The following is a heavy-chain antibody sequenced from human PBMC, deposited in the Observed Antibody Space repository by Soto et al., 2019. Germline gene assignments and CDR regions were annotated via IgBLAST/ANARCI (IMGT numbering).Heavy chain of an antibody. CDR2: IYYSGST. V-gene: IGHV4-59*01. D-gene: IGHD5-18*01. CDR1: GGSISSYY. Sequence: ETLSLTCTVSGGSISSYYWSWIRRPPGKGLEWIGYIYYSGSTNYNPSLKSRVTISVDTSKNQFSLKLSSVTAADTAVYYCARALGYSYGNWFDPWGQGTLVTVSS. CDR3: ARALGYSYGNWFDP. J-gene: IGHJ5*02.